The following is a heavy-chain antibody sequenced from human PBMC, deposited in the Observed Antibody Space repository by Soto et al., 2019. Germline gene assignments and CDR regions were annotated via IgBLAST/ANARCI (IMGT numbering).Heavy chain of an antibody. CDR3: ARDTLLGQQCDYGMDV. J-gene: IGHJ6*02. Sequence: ASGKCSCKTSGNTFTCYGISWEKQAPGQGLEWMGWISRHSGNRNYAQKFQGRVTMTTDTSTSTGYMEVRSLRFDDTAVYYCARDTLLGQQCDYGMDVWGQGTTVPVSS. D-gene: IGHD5-18*01. CDR2: ISRHSGNR. V-gene: IGHV1-18*01. CDR1: GNTFTCYG.